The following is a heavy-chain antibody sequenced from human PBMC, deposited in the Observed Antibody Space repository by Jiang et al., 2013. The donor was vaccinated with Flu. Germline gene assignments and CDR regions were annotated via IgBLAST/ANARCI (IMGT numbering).Heavy chain of an antibody. Sequence: GAEVKKPGSSVKVSCKASGGTFSSYAISWVRQAPGQGLEWMGGIIPIFGTANYAQKFQGRVTITADESTSTAYMELSSLRSEDTAVYYCARSGDYYDSSGYRYYFDYWGQGTLVSVSS. CDR3: ARSGDYYDSSGYRYYFDY. J-gene: IGHJ4*02. CDR1: GGTFSSYA. CDR2: IIPIFGTA. D-gene: IGHD3-22*01. V-gene: IGHV1-69*01.